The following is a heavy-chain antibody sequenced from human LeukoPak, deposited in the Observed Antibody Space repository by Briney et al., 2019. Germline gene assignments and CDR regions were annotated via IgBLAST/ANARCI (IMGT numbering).Heavy chain of an antibody. CDR3: TRVAEAAAFDY. J-gene: IGHJ4*02. Sequence: GGSLRLSCAASGFTFSSYSMNWVRQAPGKGLEWVSSISSSSTYIYYADSVKGRFTISRDNAKNSLYLQMNSLRADNTAVYYCTRVAEAAAFDYWGQGTLVTVSS. CDR1: GFTFSSYS. CDR2: ISSSSTYI. V-gene: IGHV3-21*01. D-gene: IGHD6-13*01.